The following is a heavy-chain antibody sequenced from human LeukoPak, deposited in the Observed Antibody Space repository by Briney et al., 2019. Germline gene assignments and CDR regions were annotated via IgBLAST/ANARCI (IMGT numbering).Heavy chain of an antibody. D-gene: IGHD4-17*01. CDR2: IGPSGYAT. J-gene: IGHJ4*02. Sequence: GGSLRLSCAASGFTFSNYAMSWVRQAPGKGLEWVSAIGPSGYATYYADSVKGRFTISRDNSKNTLYLQMNSLRAEDTAVYYCAKKGVTTSYGGNYLDYWGQGTLVPVSS. V-gene: IGHV3-23*01. CDR1: GFTFSNYA. CDR3: AKKGVTTSYGGNYLDY.